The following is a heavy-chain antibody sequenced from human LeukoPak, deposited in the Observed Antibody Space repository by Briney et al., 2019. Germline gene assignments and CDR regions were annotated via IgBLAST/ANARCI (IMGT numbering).Heavy chain of an antibody. CDR2: ISCSGGST. D-gene: IGHD3-10*01. Sequence: GGSLRLSCAVSGFTFSSYARSWVRQPPGKGLEWVSAISCSGGSTYNTNSVNGRFTVSGNNYNHTLYRQMNSLRAEATAVYYFAKDLEDYSGSGSYFDYWGQGTLVTVSS. CDR3: AKDLEDYSGSGSYFDY. V-gene: IGHV3-23*01. J-gene: IGHJ4*02. CDR1: GFTFSSYA.